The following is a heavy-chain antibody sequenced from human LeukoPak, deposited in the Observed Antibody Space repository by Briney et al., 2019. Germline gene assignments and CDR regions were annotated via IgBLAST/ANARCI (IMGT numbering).Heavy chain of an antibody. J-gene: IGHJ4*02. CDR1: GGSISSYY. Sequence: SETLSLTCTVSGGSISSYYWSWIRQPPGKGLEWIGYIYYSGSTNYNPSLKSRVTISVDTSKNQFSLKLSSVTAADTAVYYCAVSRIVGATPPSLFDYWGQGTLVTVSS. CDR2: IYYSGST. D-gene: IGHD1-26*01. V-gene: IGHV4-59*08. CDR3: AVSRIVGATPPSLFDY.